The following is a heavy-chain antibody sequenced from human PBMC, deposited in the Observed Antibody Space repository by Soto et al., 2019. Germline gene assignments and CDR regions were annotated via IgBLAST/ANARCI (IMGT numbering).Heavy chain of an antibody. CDR2: TRNKANSYTT. D-gene: IGHD3-22*01. J-gene: IGHJ4*02. CDR1: GFPFGDHY. Sequence: GGSLRLSCAASGFPFGDHYMDWVRQTPGKGLEWVGRTRNKANSYTTEYAASVKGRFTISRDDSKNSLYLQMNSLKTEDTAVYYCARPPYDSSGYYPNWGQGTLVTVSS. CDR3: ARPPYDSSGYYPN. V-gene: IGHV3-72*01.